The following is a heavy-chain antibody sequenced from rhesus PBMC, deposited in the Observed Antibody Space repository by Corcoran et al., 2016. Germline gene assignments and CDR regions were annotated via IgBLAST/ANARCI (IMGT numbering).Heavy chain of an antibody. CDR2: INSYGGST. J-gene: IGHJ4*01. CDR1: GFTFRSYG. CDR3: RGGNWEVDY. D-gene: IGHD6-25*01. V-gene: IGHV3S5*01. Sequence: EVQLVETGGGLVQPGGSLKLSCVASGFTFRSYGMSWVRQAPGKGLEWVSGINSYGGSTYYADSVKGRFTISRDKSKNTLSLQMNSLRPEDTAVYYCRGGNWEVDYWGQGVLVTVSS.